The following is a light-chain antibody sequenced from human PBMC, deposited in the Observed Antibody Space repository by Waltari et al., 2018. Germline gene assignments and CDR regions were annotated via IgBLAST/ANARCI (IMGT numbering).Light chain of an antibody. CDR2: HVS. CDR1: SSDIGFYTF. CDR3: ASETSTTTLYV. V-gene: IGLV2-14*03. J-gene: IGLJ1*01. Sequence: HSALTQPASVSGSPGPSITLPCTGTSSDIGFYTFVSWYQQHPGKAPKVMIYHVSNRPSGVSNRFSGSKSGNTASLTISGLQPEDEADYYCASETSTTTLYVFGSGTKVTVL.